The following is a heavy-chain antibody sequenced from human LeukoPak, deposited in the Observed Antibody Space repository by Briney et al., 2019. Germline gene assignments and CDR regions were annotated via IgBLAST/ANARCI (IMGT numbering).Heavy chain of an antibody. V-gene: IGHV4-39*01. J-gene: IGHJ4*02. Sequence: SETLSLTCTVSGGSISSSSYYWGWIRQPPGKGLEWIGSIYYSGSTYYNPSLKSRVTISVDASKNQFSLKLSSVTAADTAVYYCAGSITIFGVVIIGYFDYWGQGTLVTVSS. D-gene: IGHD3-3*01. CDR2: IYYSGST. CDR3: AGSITIFGVVIIGYFDY. CDR1: GGSISSSSYY.